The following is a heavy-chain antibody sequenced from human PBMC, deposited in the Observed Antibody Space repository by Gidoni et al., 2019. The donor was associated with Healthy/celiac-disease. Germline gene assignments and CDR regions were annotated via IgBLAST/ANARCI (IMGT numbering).Heavy chain of an antibody. CDR2: ISSSSSTI. CDR3: ARDRGVRGFNWFDP. Sequence: EVQLVESGGGLVQPGGSLRLSCAASGFTCISYSMNWVRQAPGKGLEWVSYISSSSSTIYYADSVKGRFTISRDNAKNSLYLQMNSLRDEDTAVYYCARDRGVRGFNWFDPWGQGTLVTVSS. V-gene: IGHV3-48*02. D-gene: IGHD3-10*01. J-gene: IGHJ5*02. CDR1: GFTCISYS.